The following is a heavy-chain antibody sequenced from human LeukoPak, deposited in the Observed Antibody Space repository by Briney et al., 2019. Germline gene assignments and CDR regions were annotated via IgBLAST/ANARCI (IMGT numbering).Heavy chain of an antibody. CDR2: INHSGST. J-gene: IGHJ4*02. CDR3: ARGYYDILTGYYDYYFDY. Sequence: SETLSLTCAVYGGSFSGYYWSWIRQPPGKGLEWIGEINHSGSTNYNPSLKSRVTISVDTSKNQFSLKLSSVTAADTAVYYCARGYYDILTGYYDYYFDYWGQGTLVTVSS. D-gene: IGHD3-9*01. CDR1: GGSFSGYY. V-gene: IGHV4-34*01.